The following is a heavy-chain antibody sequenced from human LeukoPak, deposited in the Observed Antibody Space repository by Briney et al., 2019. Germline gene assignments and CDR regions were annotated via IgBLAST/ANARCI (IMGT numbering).Heavy chain of an antibody. CDR1: GYTFTGYY. V-gene: IGHV1-2*02. J-gene: IGHJ5*02. CDR2: INPNSGGT. D-gene: IGHD3-10*01. CDR3: ARDVNRITMVRGVIQDWFDP. Sequence: GASVKVSCKASGYTFTGYYMHWVRQAPGQGLEWMGWINPNSGGTNYAQKFQGRVTMTRDTSISTAYMELSRLRSDDTAVYYWARDVNRITMVRGVIQDWFDPWGQGTLVTVSS.